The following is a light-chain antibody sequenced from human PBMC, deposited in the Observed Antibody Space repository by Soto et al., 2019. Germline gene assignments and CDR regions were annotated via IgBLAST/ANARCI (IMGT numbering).Light chain of an antibody. CDR2: SNN. J-gene: IGLJ1*01. CDR1: RSSSGSNT. V-gene: IGLV1-44*01. Sequence: QSVLTQPPSASGTPGQRATISCSGSRSSSGSNTINWYQHLPGTAPKLLIYSNNHRPSGVPDRISVPKSPTSASLAITALQSEVEADYYCAAWDDSLNGFYLYGTGTKGTVL. CDR3: AAWDDSLNGFYL.